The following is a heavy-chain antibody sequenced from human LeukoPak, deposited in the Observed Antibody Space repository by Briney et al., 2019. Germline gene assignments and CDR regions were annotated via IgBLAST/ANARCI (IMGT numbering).Heavy chain of an antibody. CDR3: ARGPFRGDAFDI. V-gene: IGHV1-8*01. Sequence: ASVKVSCKASGYTFTSYDINWVRRATGQGLEWMGWMNPNSGNTGYAQKFQGRVTMTRNTSISTAYMELSSLRSEDTAVYYCARGPFRGDAFDIWGQGTMVTVSS. CDR2: MNPNSGNT. J-gene: IGHJ3*02. CDR1: GYTFTSYD.